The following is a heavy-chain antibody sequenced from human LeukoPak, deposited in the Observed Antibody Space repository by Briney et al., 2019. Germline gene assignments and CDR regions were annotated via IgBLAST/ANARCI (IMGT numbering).Heavy chain of an antibody. J-gene: IGHJ4*02. D-gene: IGHD3-3*01. CDR3: AKMGSIFGVVILVPDYYFDY. V-gene: IGHV3-23*01. CDR2: ISGSGGST. Sequence: GGSLRLSCAASGFTFSSYWMSWVRQAPGKGLEWVSAISGSGGSTYYADSVKGRFTISRDNSKNTLYLQMNSLRAEDTAVYYCAKMGSIFGVVILVPDYYFDYWGQGTLVTVSS. CDR1: GFTFSSYW.